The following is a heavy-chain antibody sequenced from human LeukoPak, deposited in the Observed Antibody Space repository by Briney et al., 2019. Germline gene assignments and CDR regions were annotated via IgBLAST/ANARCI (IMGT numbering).Heavy chain of an antibody. CDR2: ISNSGGST. V-gene: IGHV3-23*01. CDR1: GFTFSSYG. Sequence: GGSLRLSCAASGFTFSSYGMSWVRQAPGKGLEWVSGISNSGGSTYYADSVKGRFTISRDNSKNTLYLQMNSLRAEDTAVYYCARVQVGVGGSYSRNRRYYYYYYYMDVWGKGTTVTVSS. J-gene: IGHJ6*03. CDR3: ARVQVGVGGSYSRNRRYYYYYYYMDV. D-gene: IGHD1-26*01.